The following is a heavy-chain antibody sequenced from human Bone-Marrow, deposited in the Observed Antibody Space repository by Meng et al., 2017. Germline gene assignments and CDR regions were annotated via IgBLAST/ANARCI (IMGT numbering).Heavy chain of an antibody. CDR3: ATGAAAADH. V-gene: IGHV3-15*01. J-gene: IGHJ4*02. D-gene: IGHD6-13*01. CDR2: IKSNSDGGTT. CDR1: GFSFTDAW. Sequence: VHLVESGGGLVKPGGSLRLSCVASGFSFTDAWMSWVRQAPGKGLEWVGRIKSNSDGGTTDYAAPVKGRFTISRDDSKNTLYLQMNSLITEDTAVYFCATGAAAADHWGQGTLVTVFS.